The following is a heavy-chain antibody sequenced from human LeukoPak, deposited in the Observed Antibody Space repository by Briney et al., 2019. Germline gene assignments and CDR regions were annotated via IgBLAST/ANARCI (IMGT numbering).Heavy chain of an antibody. V-gene: IGHV4-39*02. CDR2: IYYSGST. Sequence: SETLSLTCTVSGVSISSYYWGWIRQPPGKGLEWIGSIYYSGSTYYNPSLKSRVTISVDTSKNHFSLKLNSVTAADTAVYYCASTYRSSPYYFDYWGQGTLVTVSS. CDR1: GVSISSYY. D-gene: IGHD6-13*01. J-gene: IGHJ4*02. CDR3: ASTYRSSPYYFDY.